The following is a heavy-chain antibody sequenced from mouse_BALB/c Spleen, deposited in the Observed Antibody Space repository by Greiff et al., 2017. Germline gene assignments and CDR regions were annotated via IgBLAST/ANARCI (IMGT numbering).Heavy chain of an antibody. CDR1: GYTFTDYN. V-gene: IGHV1-18*01. Sequence: EVQLQQSGPELVKPGASVKIPCKASGYTFTDYNMDWVKQSHGKSLEWIGDINPNNGGTIYNQKFKGKATLTVDKSSSTAYMQLSSLTSEDSAVYYCARGLPSMDYWGQGTSVTVSS. CDR3: ARGLPSMDY. J-gene: IGHJ4*01. CDR2: INPNNGGT. D-gene: IGHD2-2*01.